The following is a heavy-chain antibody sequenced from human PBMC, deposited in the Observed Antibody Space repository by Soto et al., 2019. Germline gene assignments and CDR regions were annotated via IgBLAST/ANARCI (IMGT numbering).Heavy chain of an antibody. D-gene: IGHD5-18*01. CDR3: ARVGIHVDTVWFDP. CDR2: IYHSGST. Sequence: QLQLQESGSGLVKPSQTLSLTCAVSGGSISSGGYSWSWIRQPPGKGLEWIGYIYHSGSTYYNPSLKSQVTISVDRSKNQFSLKLSSVTAADTAVYYCARVGIHVDTVWFDPWGQGTLVTVSS. CDR1: GGSISSGGYS. V-gene: IGHV4-30-2*01. J-gene: IGHJ5*02.